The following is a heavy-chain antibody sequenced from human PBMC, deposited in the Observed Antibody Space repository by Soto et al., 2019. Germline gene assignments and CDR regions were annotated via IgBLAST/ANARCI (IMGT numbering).Heavy chain of an antibody. CDR1: VFTLSIYG. Sequence: GGSLRVACAASVFTLSIYGMHWVRQAPGKGLEWVAAIQYVGSNKDYADSVKGRFTISRDNSKNTLYLQMNSLRAEDTAVYYCAKVHLVPLEWSYYGMDVWGQGTTVTVSS. CDR3: AKVHLVPLEWSYYGMDV. J-gene: IGHJ6*02. D-gene: IGHD3-3*01. V-gene: IGHV3-30*18. CDR2: IQYVGSNK.